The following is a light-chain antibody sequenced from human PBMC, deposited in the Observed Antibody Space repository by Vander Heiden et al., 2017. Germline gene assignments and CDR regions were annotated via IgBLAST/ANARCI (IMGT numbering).Light chain of an antibody. CDR3: GTWDSSLSAGV. J-gene: IGLJ3*02. CDR2: DNN. V-gene: IGLV1-51*01. CDR1: SSNIGNNY. Sequence: QPVLTQPPSVSAAPGQKVTISCSGSSSNIGNNYVSWYQQLPGTAPKLIIYDNNKRPSGIPDRFSGSKSGTSATLGITGLQTGDEADYYCGTWDSSLSAGVFGGGTKLTVL.